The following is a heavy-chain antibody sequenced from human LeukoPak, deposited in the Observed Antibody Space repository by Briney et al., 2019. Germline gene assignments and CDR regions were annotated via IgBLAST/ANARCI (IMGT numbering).Heavy chain of an antibody. Sequence: GRSLRLSCAASGFTFDDYAMHWVRQAPGKGLEWVSGISRNSGSIGYADSVKGRFTISRDNAKNSLYLQMNSLRAEDTALYYCAKGSDSGWVGAFDIWGQGTMVTVSS. J-gene: IGHJ3*02. V-gene: IGHV3-9*01. D-gene: IGHD6-19*01. CDR3: AKGSDSGWVGAFDI. CDR1: GFTFDDYA. CDR2: ISRNSGSI.